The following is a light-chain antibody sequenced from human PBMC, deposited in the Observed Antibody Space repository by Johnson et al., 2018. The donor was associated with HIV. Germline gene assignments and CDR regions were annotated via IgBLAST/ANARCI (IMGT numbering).Light chain of an antibody. J-gene: IGLJ1*01. Sequence: QSVLTQPPSVSAAPGQKVTISCYGSSSNIGNNYVSWYQQLPGTAPKLLIYDNNKRPSGIPDRFSGSTSGTSATLGITGLPTWDEADYYCGTWDTSLSAGVFGPGTKFSVL. CDR2: DNN. CDR3: GTWDTSLSAGV. CDR1: SSNIGNNY. V-gene: IGLV1-51*01.